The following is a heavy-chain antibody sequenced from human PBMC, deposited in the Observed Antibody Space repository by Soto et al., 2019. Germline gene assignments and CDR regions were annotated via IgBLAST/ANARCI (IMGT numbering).Heavy chain of an antibody. J-gene: IGHJ4*02. CDR3: ARDRWGIAAAGTYFDY. D-gene: IGHD6-13*01. V-gene: IGHV4-31*03. CDR2: IYYSGST. CDR1: GGSISSGGYY. Sequence: PSETLSLTCTVSGGSISSGGYYWSWIRQHPGKGLEWIGYIYYSGSTYYNPSLKSRVTISVDTSKNQFSLKLSSVTAADTAVYYCARDRWGIAAAGTYFDYWGQGTLVTVSS.